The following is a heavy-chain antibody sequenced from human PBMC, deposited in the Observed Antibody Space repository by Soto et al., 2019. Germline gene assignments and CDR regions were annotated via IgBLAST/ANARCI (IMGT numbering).Heavy chain of an antibody. CDR2: IYYSGST. V-gene: IGHV4-39*01. Sequence: NPSETLSLTCTVSGGSISSSSYYWGWIRQPPGKGLEWIGSIYYSGSTYYNPSLKSRVTISVDTSKNQFSLKLSSVTAADTAVYYCARKVYYYGMDVWGQGTTVTVSS. J-gene: IGHJ6*02. CDR3: ARKVYYYGMDV. CDR1: GGSISSSSYY.